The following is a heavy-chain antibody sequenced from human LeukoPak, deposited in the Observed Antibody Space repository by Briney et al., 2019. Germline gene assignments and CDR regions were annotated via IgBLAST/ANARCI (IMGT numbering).Heavy chain of an antibody. Sequence: GGSLRLSCAASGFTFSDYYMSWIRQAPGKGLEWVSYISSSSSYTNYADSVKGRFTISRDNAKNSLYLQMNSLRAEDTAVYYCARVGARQILEYWGQGTLVTVSS. V-gene: IGHV3-11*06. D-gene: IGHD4-17*01. CDR3: ARVGARQILEY. J-gene: IGHJ4*02. CDR2: ISSSSSYT. CDR1: GFTFSDYY.